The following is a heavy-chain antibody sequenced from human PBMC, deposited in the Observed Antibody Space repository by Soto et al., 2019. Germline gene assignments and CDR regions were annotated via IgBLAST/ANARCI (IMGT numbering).Heavy chain of an antibody. D-gene: IGHD5-12*01. J-gene: IGHJ3*02. CDR3: ARSGYVNAFDI. Sequence: GASVKVSCKASGDSFTGYYMHWVRQAPGQGLEWMGWINPNSGGTNYAQKFQGWVTMTRDTSISTAYMELSRLRSDDTAVYYCARSGYVNAFDIWGQGTMVTVSS. CDR2: INPNSGGT. CDR1: GDSFTGYY. V-gene: IGHV1-2*04.